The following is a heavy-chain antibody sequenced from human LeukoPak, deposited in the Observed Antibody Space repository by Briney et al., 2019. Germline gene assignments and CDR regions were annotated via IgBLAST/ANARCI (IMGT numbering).Heavy chain of an antibody. CDR1: GFTVSSNY. D-gene: IGHD6-19*01. CDR3: SRDYRRLEY. J-gene: IGHJ4*02. V-gene: IGHV3-66*01. CDR2: IYGCGRT. Sequence: PGGSLRLSCAASGFTVSSNYMSWVRQAPGKGLEWISIIYGCGRTYYAGSVKGRLTISRDQSKNTQYLQVNSLRGEDTAVYYCSRDYRRLEYWGQGTLVTVSS.